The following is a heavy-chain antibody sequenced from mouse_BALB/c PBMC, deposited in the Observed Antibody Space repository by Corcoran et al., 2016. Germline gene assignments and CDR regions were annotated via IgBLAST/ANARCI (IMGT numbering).Heavy chain of an antibody. CDR1: GFNIKDTY. CDR3: SRLLRYAMDY. D-gene: IGHD1-1*01. Sequence: EVQLQQSGAELVKPGASVKLSCTASGFNIKDTYMHWVKQRPEQGLEWIGRIDPANGNTKYDPKFQGKATITADTSSNTAYLQLSSLTSDDTAVYYCSRLLRYAMDYWGQGTSVTVSS. J-gene: IGHJ4*01. CDR2: IDPANGNT. V-gene: IGHV14-3*02.